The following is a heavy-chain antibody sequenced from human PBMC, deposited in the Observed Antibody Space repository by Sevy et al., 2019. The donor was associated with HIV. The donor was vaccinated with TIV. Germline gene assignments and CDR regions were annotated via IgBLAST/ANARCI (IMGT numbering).Heavy chain of an antibody. D-gene: IGHD3-3*01. V-gene: IGHV3-7*03. J-gene: IGHJ4*02. CDR2: INEDGKTK. CDR1: GFTFSGYW. CDR3: ARAIGAGAAY. Sequence: GGSLRLSCAASGFTFSGYWMHWVRQAPGKALEWVANINEDGKTKYYVDSVKGRFSISRDNARNSLFLQMNNLRVDDTARYFCARAIGAGAAYWGQGTLVTVSS.